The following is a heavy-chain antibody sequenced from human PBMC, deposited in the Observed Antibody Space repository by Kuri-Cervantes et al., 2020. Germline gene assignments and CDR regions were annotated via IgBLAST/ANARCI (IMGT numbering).Heavy chain of an antibody. CDR3: ARSGGSPKNYYYYMDV. J-gene: IGHJ6*03. CDR1: GYSFTSYW. Sequence: KVSCKGSGYSFTSYWIGWVRQMPGKGLEWMGIIYPGDSDTRYSPSFQGQVTISADKSISTAYLQWSSLKASDTAMYYCARSGGSPKNYYYYMDVWGKGTTVTVSS. V-gene: IGHV5-51*01. D-gene: IGHD2-15*01. CDR2: IYPGDSDT.